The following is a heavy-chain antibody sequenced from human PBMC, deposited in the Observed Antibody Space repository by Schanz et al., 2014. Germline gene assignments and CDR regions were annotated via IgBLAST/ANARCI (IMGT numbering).Heavy chain of an antibody. CDR2: IYYSGST. CDR1: GVSIGGYY. Sequence: QVQLQESGPGLVKPSETLSLTCTVSGVSIGGYYWSWIRQPPGKGLEWIVYIYYSGSTYYNPSLKSRVPITVDPSKNQFPLKRSSVTAADTAVYYCARGGRTTYNYYYGMDVWGQGTTVTVSS. D-gene: IGHD1-1*01. CDR3: ARGGRTTYNYYYGMDV. V-gene: IGHV4-59*12. J-gene: IGHJ6*02.